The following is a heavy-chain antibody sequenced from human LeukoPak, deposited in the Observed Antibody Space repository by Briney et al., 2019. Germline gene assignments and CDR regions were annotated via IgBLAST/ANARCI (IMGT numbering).Heavy chain of an antibody. CDR1: GFTFSSYW. J-gene: IGHJ4*02. CDR3: AKDSNWILFDD. V-gene: IGHV3-74*01. D-gene: IGHD2-2*03. Sequence: GGSLRLSCAASGFTFSSYWMHWVRQAPGKGLEWVSRINRDGSSTSYADSVKGGFTVSGENAKNMSYLQMKGLGEDETADYYGAKDSNWILFDDWGQGTLVTVSS. CDR2: INRDGSST.